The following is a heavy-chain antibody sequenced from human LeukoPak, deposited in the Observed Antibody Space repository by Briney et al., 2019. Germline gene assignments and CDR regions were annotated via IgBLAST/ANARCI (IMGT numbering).Heavy chain of an antibody. Sequence: GGTLRLSCAASGFTFSSYGMSWVRQAPGKGLAWVANINQDESSKYYEDSVKGRFTISRDNSKNTLYLQMNSLRAEDTAVYYCAKEELGYCSGGSCGKNDYWGQGTLVTVSS. D-gene: IGHD2-15*01. CDR3: AKEELGYCSGGSCGKNDY. V-gene: IGHV3-7*03. CDR1: GFTFSSYG. J-gene: IGHJ4*02. CDR2: INQDESSK.